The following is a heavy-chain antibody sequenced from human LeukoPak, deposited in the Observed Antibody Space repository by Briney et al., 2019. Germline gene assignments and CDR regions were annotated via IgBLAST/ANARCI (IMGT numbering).Heavy chain of an antibody. CDR2: INPNSGGT. CDR3: ARDRVYGYYYDSSGYSVYAFDI. CDR1: GYTFTGYY. Sequence: ASVKVSCKASGYTFTGYYMHWVRQAPGQGLEWMGRINPNSGGTNYAQKFQGRVTMTRDTSISTAYMELSRLRSDDTAMYYCARDRVYGYYYDSSGYSVYAFDIWGQGTMVTVSS. D-gene: IGHD3-22*01. J-gene: IGHJ3*02. V-gene: IGHV1-2*06.